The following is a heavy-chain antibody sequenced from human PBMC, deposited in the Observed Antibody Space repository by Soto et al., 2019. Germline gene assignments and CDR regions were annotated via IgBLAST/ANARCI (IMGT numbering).Heavy chain of an antibody. CDR2: INHSGST. CDR3: ARVIVVVPAALNWFDP. V-gene: IGHV4-34*01. CDR1: GGSFSGYY. D-gene: IGHD2-2*01. Sequence: PSETLSLTCAVYGGSFSGYYWSWIRLPPGKGLEWIGEINHSGSTNYNPSLKSRVTISVDTSKNQFSLKLSSVTAADTAVYYCARVIVVVPAALNWFDPWGQGTLVTVSS. J-gene: IGHJ5*02.